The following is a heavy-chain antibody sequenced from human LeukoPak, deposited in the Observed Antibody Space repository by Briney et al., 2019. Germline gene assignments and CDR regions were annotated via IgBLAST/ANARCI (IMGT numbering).Heavy chain of an antibody. CDR1: GFTFSSYA. V-gene: IGHV3-23*01. J-gene: IGHJ4*02. D-gene: IGHD3-22*01. CDR2: ISGSGGST. CDR3: AKDGTGYYYDSSGYYLNY. Sequence: GGSLRLSCAASGFTFSSYAMSWVRQAPGKGLEWVSAISGSGGSTYYADSVKGRFTISRDNSKNTLYLQMNSLRAEGTAVYYCAKDGTGYYYDSSGYYLNYWGQGTLVAVSS.